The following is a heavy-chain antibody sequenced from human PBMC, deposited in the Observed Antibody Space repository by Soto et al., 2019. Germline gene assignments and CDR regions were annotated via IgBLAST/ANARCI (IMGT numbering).Heavy chain of an antibody. CDR1: GDSISNYY. Sequence: KASETLSLTCTVSGDSISNYYWSWIRQSPGKGLEWIGDMHYSGDTNYNPSLKSRVTMSIDTSKNQFSLRLTSVTAADRAVYYCARDRTAKFAPYWHFDLWGRGTLVTVSS. D-gene: IGHD2-21*02. CDR2: MHYSGDT. V-gene: IGHV4-59*01. J-gene: IGHJ2*01. CDR3: ARDRTAKFAPYWHFDL.